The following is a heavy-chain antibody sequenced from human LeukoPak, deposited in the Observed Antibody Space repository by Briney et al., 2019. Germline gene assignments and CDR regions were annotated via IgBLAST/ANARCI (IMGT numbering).Heavy chain of an antibody. V-gene: IGHV4-34*01. CDR2: INHSGST. CDR1: GGSFSGYY. CDR3: ASSFLSDIVVVPAAIAY. J-gene: IGHJ4*02. D-gene: IGHD2-2*01. Sequence: PSETLSLTCAVYGGSFSGYYWSWIRQPPGKGLEWIGEINHSGSTNYNPSLKSRVTISVDTSKNQFSLKLSSVTAADTAVYYCASSFLSDIVVVPAAIAYWGQGTLVTVSS.